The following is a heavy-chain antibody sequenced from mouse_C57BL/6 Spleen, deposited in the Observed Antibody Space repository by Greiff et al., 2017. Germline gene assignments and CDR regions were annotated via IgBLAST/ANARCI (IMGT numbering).Heavy chain of an antibody. J-gene: IGHJ1*03. CDR3: AGSDSYCYGSSYGYFDV. CDR2: FNPNNGGT. Sequence: EVQLQQSGPELVKPGASVKISCKASGYKFTDYYMNWVKQSHGKSLEWIGDFNPNNGGTSYNQKFKGKATLTVDTSSSTVYMELRSLTSEDSAVYYCAGSDSYCYGSSYGYFDVWGTGTTATVSS. CDR1: GYKFTDYY. D-gene: IGHD1-1*01. V-gene: IGHV1-26*01.